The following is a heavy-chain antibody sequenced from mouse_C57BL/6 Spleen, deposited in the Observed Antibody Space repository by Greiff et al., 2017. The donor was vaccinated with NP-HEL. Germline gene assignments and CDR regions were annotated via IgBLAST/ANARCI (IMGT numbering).Heavy chain of an antibody. CDR3: ASSGAWFAY. CDR1: GFNIKDYY. D-gene: IGHD6-1*01. J-gene: IGHJ3*01. Sequence: EVKLQESGAELVKPGASVKLSCTASGFNIKDYYMHWVKQRTEQGLEWIGWIDPEDGDTKYAPTFQGKATIAADTSSNTAYLQLSSLTAEDTAVYYCASSGAWFAYWGQGTLVTVSA. CDR2: IDPEDGDT. V-gene: IGHV14-2*01.